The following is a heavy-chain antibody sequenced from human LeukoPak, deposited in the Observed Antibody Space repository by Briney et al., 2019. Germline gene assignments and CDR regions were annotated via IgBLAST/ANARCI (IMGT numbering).Heavy chain of an antibody. CDR3: ARNLWFGELSWFGP. Sequence: GGSLSLSCAASGFTFSDYYMSWIRQAPGKGLEWVSYISSSSSYTNYADSVKGRFTISRDNATNSLYLQMNSLRAEDTAVYYCARNLWFGELSWFGPWGQGTLVTVSS. J-gene: IGHJ5*02. D-gene: IGHD3-10*01. V-gene: IGHV3-11*03. CDR1: GFTFSDYY. CDR2: ISSSSSYT.